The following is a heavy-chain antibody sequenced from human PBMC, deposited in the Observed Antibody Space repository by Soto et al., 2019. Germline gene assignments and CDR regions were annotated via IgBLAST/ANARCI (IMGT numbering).Heavy chain of an antibody. J-gene: IGHJ4*02. CDR2: INPSGGST. CDR1: GYTFTRYY. D-gene: IGHD5-12*01. CDR3: ARELPLLSGYGPRPPSSTLDY. Sequence: ASVKVSCKASGYTFTRYYIHWVRQAPGQGLEWMGIINPSGGSTSYAQKFQGRVTMTRDTSTGTVYMELSSLRSEDTAVYYCARELPLLSGYGPRPPSSTLDYLGKGTLVTGSS. V-gene: IGHV1-46*01.